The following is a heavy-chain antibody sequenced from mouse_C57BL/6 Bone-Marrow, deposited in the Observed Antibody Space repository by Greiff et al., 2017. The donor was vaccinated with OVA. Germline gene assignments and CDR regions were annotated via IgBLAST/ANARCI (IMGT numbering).Heavy chain of an antibody. V-gene: IGHV3-8*01. CDR1: GYSITSDY. CDR3: ARSPTGTGYAMDY. D-gene: IGHD4-1*02. Sequence: EVKLVESGPGLAKPSQTLSLTCSVTGYSITSDYWNWIRKVPGNKLEYMGYISYSGSTYYNPSLKSRISITRDTSKNQYYLQLNSVTTEDTATYYCARSPTGTGYAMDYWGQGTSVTVSS. CDR2: ISYSGST. J-gene: IGHJ4*01.